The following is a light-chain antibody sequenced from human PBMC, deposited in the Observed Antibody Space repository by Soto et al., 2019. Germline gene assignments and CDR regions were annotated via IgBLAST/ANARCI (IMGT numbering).Light chain of an antibody. CDR3: QQYYSSPFI. CDR1: QGISSY. Sequence: AIRMTQSPSSLSASTGDRVTITCRASQGISSYFAWYQQKPGKAPKLLIYAASTLQSGVPSRFSGSGSGTDFTLTISCLQSEDFATYYCQQYYSSPFIFGPGTKVDIK. J-gene: IGKJ3*01. V-gene: IGKV1-8*01. CDR2: AAS.